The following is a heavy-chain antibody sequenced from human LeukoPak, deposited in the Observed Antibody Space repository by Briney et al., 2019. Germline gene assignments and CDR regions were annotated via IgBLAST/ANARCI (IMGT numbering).Heavy chain of an antibody. CDR3: ARDPGYDYVWGAPDY. Sequence: ASVKVSCKASGYTFTSNDISWVRQAPGQGLEWMGWISAYNGNTDYAPKLQGRVTMTTDTSTSTAYMELRSLRSDDTAVYYCARDPGYDYVWGAPDYWGQGTLVTVSS. J-gene: IGHJ4*02. V-gene: IGHV1-18*01. D-gene: IGHD3-16*01. CDR2: ISAYNGNT. CDR1: GYTFTSND.